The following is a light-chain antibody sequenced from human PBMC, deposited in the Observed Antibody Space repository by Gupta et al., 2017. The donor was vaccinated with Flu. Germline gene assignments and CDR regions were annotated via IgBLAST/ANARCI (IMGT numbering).Light chain of an antibody. Sequence: TSSGTGTSSDVGGYNYVSWYQQRPCQAPKLLIYDVSNRPSGVSNRFSGSKSGTTASVTISGLQAEEEADYYCRSETNSSTLVVFGGGTKLTVL. CDR2: DVS. V-gene: IGLV2-14*04. CDR3: RSETNSSTLVV. J-gene: IGLJ2*01. CDR1: SSDVGGYNY.